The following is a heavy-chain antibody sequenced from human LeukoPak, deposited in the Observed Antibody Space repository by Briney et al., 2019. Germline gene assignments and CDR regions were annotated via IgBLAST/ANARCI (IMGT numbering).Heavy chain of an antibody. J-gene: IGHJ5*02. Sequence: PSETLSLTCTVSGGSISSYYWNWLRQPAGKGLEWIGRIYTSGSTNYNPSLKSRVSMSVDTSKYQFSLKLSSVTAADTAVYYCAEVRRDTAMVTWGQGTLVTVSS. CDR3: AEVRRDTAMVT. V-gene: IGHV4-4*07. CDR2: IYTSGST. D-gene: IGHD5-18*01. CDR1: GGSISSYY.